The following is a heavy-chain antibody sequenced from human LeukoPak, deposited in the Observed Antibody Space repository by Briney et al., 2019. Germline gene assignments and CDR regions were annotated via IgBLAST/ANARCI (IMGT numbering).Heavy chain of an antibody. CDR1: GGTFSSYA. CDR2: IIPIFGTA. V-gene: IGHV1-69*05. Sequence: GASVKVSCKASGGTFSSYAISWVRQAPGQGLEWMGGIIPIFGTANYAQKFQGRVTITTDESTSTAYMELSSLRSEDTAVYYCARGATRFWVFDYWGQGTLVTVSS. CDR3: ARGATRFWVFDY. J-gene: IGHJ4*02. D-gene: IGHD5-12*01.